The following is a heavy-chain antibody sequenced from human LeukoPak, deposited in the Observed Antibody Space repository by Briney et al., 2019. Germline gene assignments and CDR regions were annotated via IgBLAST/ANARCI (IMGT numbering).Heavy chain of an antibody. Sequence: GESLKISCKGSGYSFTSYWIGWVRRMPGKGLEWMGIIHPGDSDTRYSPSFQGQVTISADKSISTAFLQWSSLEASDTAMYYCARGMSYDSSGYYYPIRAIDYWGQGTLVTVSS. CDR1: GYSFTSYW. V-gene: IGHV5-51*01. CDR3: ARGMSYDSSGYYYPIRAIDY. CDR2: IHPGDSDT. J-gene: IGHJ4*02. D-gene: IGHD3-22*01.